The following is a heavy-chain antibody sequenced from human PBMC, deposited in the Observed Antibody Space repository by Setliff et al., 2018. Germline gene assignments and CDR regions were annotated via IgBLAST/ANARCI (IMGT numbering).Heavy chain of an antibody. J-gene: IGHJ6*03. Sequence: KTSETLSLTCTVSGDSISRYYWSWIRQPPGKGLEWIGYIQNGGNTKYNPSLGSRVTISLDTSKNQFSLKLSSVTAADTAVYYCARAYYYASGNSHNYYMDVWGKGTAVTVSS. CDR3: ARAYYYASGNSHNYYMDV. V-gene: IGHV4-59*08. CDR2: IQNGGNT. D-gene: IGHD3-10*01. CDR1: GDSISRYY.